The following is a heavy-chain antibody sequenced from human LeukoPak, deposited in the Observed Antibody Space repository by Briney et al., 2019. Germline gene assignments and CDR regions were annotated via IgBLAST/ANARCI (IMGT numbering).Heavy chain of an antibody. V-gene: IGHV1-46*01. Sequence: ASVKVSCKASGYTFTSYYMHWVRQAPGQGLEWMGIINPSGGSTSYAQNFQGRVTMTRDTSISTAYMELSRLRSDDTAVYSCARGVTARGFYYYMDIWGSGTTVTISS. D-gene: IGHD2-21*02. CDR1: GYTFTSYY. J-gene: IGHJ6*03. CDR3: ARGVTARGFYYYMDI. CDR2: INPSGGST.